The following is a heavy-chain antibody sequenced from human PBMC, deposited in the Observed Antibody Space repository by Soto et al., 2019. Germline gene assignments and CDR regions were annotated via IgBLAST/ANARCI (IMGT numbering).Heavy chain of an antibody. CDR2: ISYDRSNK. Sequence: PGGSLRLSCAASGFTFSRYAMHWVRQAPGKGLEWVAVISYDRSNKYYADSEKGRFTISRDNSKNTLCLQMKSLRAEDTAVYYCARGNSGDPHLYFDYWGPGTLVTVSS. J-gene: IGHJ4*02. D-gene: IGHD1-26*01. V-gene: IGHV3-30-3*01. CDR1: GFTFSRYA. CDR3: ARGNSGDPHLYFDY.